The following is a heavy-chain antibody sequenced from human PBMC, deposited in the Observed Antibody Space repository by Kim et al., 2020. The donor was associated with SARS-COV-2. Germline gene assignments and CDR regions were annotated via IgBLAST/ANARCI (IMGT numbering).Heavy chain of an antibody. J-gene: IGHJ4*02. CDR3: AKGGYSSGWYMVDY. CDR2: ISSSGGRI. CDR1: GFTFSSYA. D-gene: IGHD6-19*01. V-gene: IGHV3-23*01. Sequence: LSLTCAASGFTFSSYAMSWVRQAPGKGLEWVSVISSSGGRIYYADSVKGRFTISRDNSKNTLYLQMNSLRAEDTAVYYCAKGGYSSGWYMVDYWGQGTLVTVSS.